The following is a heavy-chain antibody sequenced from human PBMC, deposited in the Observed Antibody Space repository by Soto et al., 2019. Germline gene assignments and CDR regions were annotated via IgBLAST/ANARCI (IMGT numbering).Heavy chain of an antibody. J-gene: IGHJ3*02. CDR2: INAGNGNT. CDR1: GYTFTSYA. CDR3: ARTVFIAAAGTSAFDI. D-gene: IGHD6-13*01. Sequence: ASVKVSCKASGYTFTSYAMHWVRQAPGQRLEWMGWINAGNGNTKYSQKFQGRVTITRDTSASTAYMELSSLGSEDTAVYYCARTVFIAAAGTSAFDIWGQGTMVTVSS. V-gene: IGHV1-3*01.